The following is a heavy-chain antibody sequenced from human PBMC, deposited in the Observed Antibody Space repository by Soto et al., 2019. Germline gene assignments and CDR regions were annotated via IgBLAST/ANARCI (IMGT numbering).Heavy chain of an antibody. D-gene: IGHD6-13*01. V-gene: IGHV4-59*01. Sequence: SETLSLTCTSSGGSIRTYYWNWIRQPPGRGLEWIGYIYHSGSTNYNSSLKSRVTMSVDTSKSQFSLKLSSVTAADTAVYYCSRANVAAAGTWYYGMDVWGQGTTVTVSS. J-gene: IGHJ6*02. CDR3: SRANVAAAGTWYYGMDV. CDR1: GGSIRTYY. CDR2: IYHSGST.